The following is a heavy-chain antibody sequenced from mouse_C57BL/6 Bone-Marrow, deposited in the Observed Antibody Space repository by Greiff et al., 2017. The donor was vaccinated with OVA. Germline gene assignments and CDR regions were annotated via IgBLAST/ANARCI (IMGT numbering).Heavy chain of an antibody. CDR3: ARCDYGPFAY. J-gene: IGHJ3*01. Sequence: QVQLQQPGAELVMPGASVKLSCKASGYTFTSYWMHWVKQRPGQGLEWIGEIDPSDSYTNYNQKFKGQSTLTVDKSSSTAYMQLSSLTSEDSAVYYCARCDYGPFAYWGQGTLVTVSA. D-gene: IGHD2-4*01. V-gene: IGHV1-69*01. CDR2: IDPSDSYT. CDR1: GYTFTSYW.